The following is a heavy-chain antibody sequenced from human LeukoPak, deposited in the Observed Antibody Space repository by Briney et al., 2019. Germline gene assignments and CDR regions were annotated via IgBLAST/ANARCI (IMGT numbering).Heavy chain of an antibody. CDR2: ISAYNGNT. D-gene: IGHD6-25*01. V-gene: IGHV1-18*01. Sequence: ASVKVSFKASGYTFTIYGISWVRQAPGQGPEWMGWISAYNGNTNYAQKLQGRVTMTTDTSTSTAYMELRSLRSDDTAVYYCARLEEESSGTDNYYFDYWGQGTLVTVSS. CDR3: ARLEEESSGTDNYYFDY. J-gene: IGHJ4*02. CDR1: GYTFTIYG.